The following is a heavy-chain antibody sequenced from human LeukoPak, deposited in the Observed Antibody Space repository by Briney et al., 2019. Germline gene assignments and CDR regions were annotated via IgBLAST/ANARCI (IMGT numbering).Heavy chain of an antibody. V-gene: IGHV1-8*01. Sequence: ASVKVSCKASGYTFTSYDINWVRQATEQGLEWMGWMKPNSGNTGYAQKFQGRVTMTRNTSISTAYMELSSLRSEDTAVYYCARMGSSIAVAGTHYYYYGMDVWGQGTTVTVSS. CDR1: GYTFTSYD. J-gene: IGHJ6*02. CDR2: MKPNSGNT. CDR3: ARMGSSIAVAGTHYYYYGMDV. D-gene: IGHD6-19*01.